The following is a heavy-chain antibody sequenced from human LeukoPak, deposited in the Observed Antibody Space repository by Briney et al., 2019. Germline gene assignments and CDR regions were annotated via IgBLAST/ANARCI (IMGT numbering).Heavy chain of an antibody. Sequence: GESLRLSCAASGFSFRNSWMARVRQAPGKGLEWVALTNEDESAKYYVDSVKGRFTISRDNAKNSLFLQMNSLRDEDTAMYYCARGVNRAYDIWGHGTMVTVSS. CDR3: ARGVNRAYDI. J-gene: IGHJ3*02. D-gene: IGHD2-8*01. CDR2: TNEDESAK. CDR1: GFSFRNSW. V-gene: IGHV3-7*01.